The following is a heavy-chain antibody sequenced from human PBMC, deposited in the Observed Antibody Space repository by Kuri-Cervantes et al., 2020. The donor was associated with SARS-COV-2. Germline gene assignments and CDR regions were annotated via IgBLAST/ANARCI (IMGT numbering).Heavy chain of an antibody. J-gene: IGHJ5*02. V-gene: IGHV3-48*04. CDR3: ARGVTEMYNWFDP. CDR1: GFTFSSYW. CDR2: ISSSGSTI. D-gene: IGHD5-18*01. Sequence: GESLKISCAASGFTFSSYWMHWVRQAPGKGLEWVSYISSSGSTIYYADSVKGRFTISRDNAKNSLYLQMNSLRAEDTAVYYCARGVTEMYNWFDPWGQGTLVTVSS.